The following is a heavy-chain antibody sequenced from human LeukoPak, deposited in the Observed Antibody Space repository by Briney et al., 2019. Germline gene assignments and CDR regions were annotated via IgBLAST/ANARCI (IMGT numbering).Heavy chain of an antibody. CDR1: GFTFSSYA. D-gene: IGHD3-10*01. CDR2: ISYDGSNK. Sequence: PGGSPRLSCAASGFTFSSYAMHWVRQAPGKGLEWVAVISYDGSNKYYADSVKGRFTISRDNSKNTLYLQMNSLRAEDTAVYYCANTDRYYGSGSYKPRFDYWGQGTLVTVSS. J-gene: IGHJ4*02. V-gene: IGHV3-30*04. CDR3: ANTDRYYGSGSYKPRFDY.